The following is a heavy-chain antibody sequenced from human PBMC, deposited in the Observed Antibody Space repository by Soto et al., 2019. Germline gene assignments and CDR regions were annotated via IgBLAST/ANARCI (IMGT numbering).Heavy chain of an antibody. CDR2: MSYNGCT. CDR3: ARRVAMNSDFEGSWLDP. CDR1: DDSVNNCH. Sequence: QVQLQESGPGLVKPSETLSLTCTVSDDSVNNCHWNWVRQSPGKGLEWIGHMSYNGCTVYNPSLASRVIISIDTSKNQFSLKLRSVTAADTAVYYCARRVAMNSDFEGSWLDPWGQGTRVIVSS. J-gene: IGHJ5*02. D-gene: IGHD3-9*01. V-gene: IGHV4-59*08.